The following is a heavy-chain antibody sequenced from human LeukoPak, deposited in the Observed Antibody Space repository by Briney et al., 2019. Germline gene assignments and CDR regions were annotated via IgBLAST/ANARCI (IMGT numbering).Heavy chain of an antibody. Sequence: GGSLRLSCAASGFTFSSYGIHWVRQAPGKGLEWVAVISYDGSNKYYADSVKGRFTISRDNSKNTLYLQMNSLRAEDTAVYYCAKDSGGSYEGWFDPWGQGTLVTVSS. CDR3: AKDSGGSYEGWFDP. J-gene: IGHJ5*02. CDR2: ISYDGSNK. V-gene: IGHV3-30*18. D-gene: IGHD2-15*01. CDR1: GFTFSSYG.